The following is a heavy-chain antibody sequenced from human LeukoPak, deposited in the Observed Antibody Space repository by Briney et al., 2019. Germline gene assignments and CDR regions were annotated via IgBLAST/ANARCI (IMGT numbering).Heavy chain of an antibody. J-gene: IGHJ4*02. V-gene: IGHV3-7*01. CDR3: ARLAGRYDSSGYYYFDY. CDR2: IKQDGSEK. Sequence: GGSLRLSCEASGFTLGTFWMSWVRQAPGKGLEWVANIKQDGSEKYYVDSVKGRFTISRDNAKNSLYLQMNSLRAEDTAVYYCARLAGRYDSSGYYYFDYWGQGTLVTVSS. CDR1: GFTLGTFW. D-gene: IGHD3-22*01.